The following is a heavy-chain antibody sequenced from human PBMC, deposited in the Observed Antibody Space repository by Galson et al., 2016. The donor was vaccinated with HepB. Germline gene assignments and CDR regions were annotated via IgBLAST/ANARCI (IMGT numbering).Heavy chain of an antibody. Sequence: SLRLSCAGSGFSYSDYSINWVRQAPGKGLEWISYLSSTNTLIYYADSVKGRFTVSRDNAKNSLYLQMNSLRADDTALYYCARDRHGYTYYGTLGIGYFDLWGRGTLVTVSS. CDR1: GFSYSDYS. J-gene: IGHJ2*01. CDR2: LSSTNTLI. V-gene: IGHV3-48*01. CDR3: ARDRHGYTYYGTLGIGYFDL. D-gene: IGHD5-12*01.